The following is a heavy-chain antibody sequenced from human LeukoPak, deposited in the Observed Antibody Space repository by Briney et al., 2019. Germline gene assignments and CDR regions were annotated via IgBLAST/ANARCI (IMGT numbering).Heavy chain of an antibody. J-gene: IGHJ4*02. Sequence: GESLKISCKGSGYSFTSYWIGWVRQMPGKGLEWMGIIYPGDSDTRYSPSFQGQVTISADKSISTAYLQWSSLKASDTAMYYCARHTAVAGMEINRLLDYWGQGTLVTVSS. CDR3: ARHTAVAGMEINRLLDY. D-gene: IGHD6-19*01. CDR2: IYPGDSDT. CDR1: GYSFTSYW. V-gene: IGHV5-51*01.